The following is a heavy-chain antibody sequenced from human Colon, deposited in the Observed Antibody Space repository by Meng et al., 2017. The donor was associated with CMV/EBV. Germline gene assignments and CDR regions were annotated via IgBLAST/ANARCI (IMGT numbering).Heavy chain of an antibody. CDR3: ARDLREGDAHFDS. CDR1: GFSFSDYY. D-gene: IGHD5-24*01. J-gene: IGHJ4*02. V-gene: IGHV3-72*01. CDR2: IRVKANRYTT. Sequence: SGFSFSDYYMDWVRQAPGKGLECVGRIRVKANRYTTEYAASVKDRFIISRDDSRNLLYLQMNGLRTEDTAVYYCARDLREGDAHFDSWGQGILVTVSS.